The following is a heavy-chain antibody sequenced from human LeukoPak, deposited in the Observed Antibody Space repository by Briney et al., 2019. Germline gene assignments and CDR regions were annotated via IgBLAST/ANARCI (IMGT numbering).Heavy chain of an antibody. J-gene: IGHJ4*02. Sequence: SETLSLTCTVFGDSIISARFYWGWIRQPPGQGLEWIGSIYYTGSTYYNPFLKSRVAISGDPSQNQFSLKLTSATVADTAVYYCARGGAGYSDSSGYYKSPTHFDYWGQGTLVPVS. V-gene: IGHV4-39*01. CDR2: IYYTGST. D-gene: IGHD3-22*01. CDR3: ARGGAGYSDSSGYYKSPTHFDY. CDR1: GDSIISARFY.